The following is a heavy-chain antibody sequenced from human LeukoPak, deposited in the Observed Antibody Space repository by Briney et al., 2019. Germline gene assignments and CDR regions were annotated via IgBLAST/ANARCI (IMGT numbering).Heavy chain of an antibody. CDR1: GFTFSSYA. CDR2: ISGSGGST. V-gene: IGHV3-23*01. D-gene: IGHD3-3*01. J-gene: IGHJ5*02. CDR3: AKDQAFWSGGYWFDP. Sequence: QTGGSLRLSCAVSGFTFSSYAMSWVRQAPGKGLEWVSAISGSGGSTYYADSVKGRFTISRDNSKNTLYLQMNSLRAEDTAVYYCAKDQAFWSGGYWFDPWGQGTLVTVSS.